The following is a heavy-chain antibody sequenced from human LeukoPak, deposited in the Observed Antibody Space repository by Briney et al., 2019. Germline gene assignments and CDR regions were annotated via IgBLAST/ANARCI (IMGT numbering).Heavy chain of an antibody. CDR3: ARGGSGWYDY. J-gene: IGHJ4*02. D-gene: IGHD6-19*01. Sequence: SETLSLTCIVSGGSFSSHYWSWIRQPPGKGLEWIGYVYSRGSPNYNPSLKSRVTGSIDTSKSQFFLKLSSVTAADTAKYYCARGGSGWYDYWGQGIMVTVSS. V-gene: IGHV4-59*11. CDR2: VYSRGSP. CDR1: GGSFSSHY.